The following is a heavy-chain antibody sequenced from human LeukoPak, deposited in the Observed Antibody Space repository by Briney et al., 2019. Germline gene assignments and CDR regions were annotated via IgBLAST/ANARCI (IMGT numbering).Heavy chain of an antibody. V-gene: IGHV3-23*01. CDR1: GFTFSSYA. D-gene: IGHD6-19*01. J-gene: IGHJ4*02. CDR3: ALHQAAVAGTRVFGY. Sequence: GGSLRLSCAASGFTFSSYAMSWVRQAPGKGLEWVSAISGSGGSTYYADSVKGRFTISRDNSKNTLYLQMNSLRAEDTAVYYCALHQAAVAGTRVFGYWGQGTLVTVSS. CDR2: ISGSGGST.